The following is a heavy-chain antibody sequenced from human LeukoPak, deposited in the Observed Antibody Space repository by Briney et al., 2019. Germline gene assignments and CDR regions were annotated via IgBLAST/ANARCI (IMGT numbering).Heavy chain of an antibody. V-gene: IGHV4-59*01. CDR1: GGSISRYY. CDR2: IYYSGST. CDR3: ARYYLTGPFDC. Sequence: SETLSLTCTVSGGSISRYYWSWIRQPPGKGLEWIGYIYYSGSTNYNPSLKSRVTISVDTSKNQFSLKLSSVTAADTAVYYCARYYLTGPFDCWGQGTLVTVSS. D-gene: IGHD2/OR15-2a*01. J-gene: IGHJ4*02.